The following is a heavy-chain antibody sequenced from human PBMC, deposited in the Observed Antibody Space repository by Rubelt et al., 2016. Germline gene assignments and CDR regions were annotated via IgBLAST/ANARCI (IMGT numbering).Heavy chain of an antibody. CDR3: ARGRRGSSSWLGRDYYGMDV. V-gene: IGHV4-34*01. J-gene: IGHJ6*02. CDR2: INNSGST. CDR1: GGSFSGYY. D-gene: IGHD6-13*01. Sequence: QVQLQQWGAGLLKPSETLSLTCAVYGGSFSGYYWSWIRQPPGKGLEWIGEINNSGSTNYNPSLKSRVTISVDTSKNQFSLKLSSGTAADTAVYYCARGRRGSSSWLGRDYYGMDVWGRGTTVTVSS.